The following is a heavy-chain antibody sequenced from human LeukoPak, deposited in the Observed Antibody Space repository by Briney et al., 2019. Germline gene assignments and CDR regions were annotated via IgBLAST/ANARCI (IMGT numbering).Heavy chain of an antibody. CDR2: INHSGST. D-gene: IGHD3-10*01. CDR1: GGSFSYYS. Sequence: PSETLSLTCGVYGGSFSYYSWSWIRQPPGKGLEWIGEINHSGSTNYNPSLKSRITISVDTSKNHFSLELSSVTAADTAVFYCAIYTYYYGSGSYPVWGKRTTVIVSS. J-gene: IGHJ6*04. CDR3: AIYTYYYGSGSYPV. V-gene: IGHV4-34*01.